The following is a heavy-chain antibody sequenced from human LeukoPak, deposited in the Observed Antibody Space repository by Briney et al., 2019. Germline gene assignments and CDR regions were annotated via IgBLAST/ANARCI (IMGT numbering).Heavy chain of an antibody. J-gene: IGHJ3*02. V-gene: IGHV4-59*12. CDR3: AREGGYDSSGYYFDAFDI. Sequence: SETLSLTCTVSGGSISSYYWSWIRQPPGKGLEWIGYIYYSGSTYYNPSLKSRVTISVDTSKNQFSLKLSSVTAADTAVYYCAREGGYDSSGYYFDAFDIWGQGTMVTVSS. D-gene: IGHD3-22*01. CDR2: IYYSGST. CDR1: GGSISSYY.